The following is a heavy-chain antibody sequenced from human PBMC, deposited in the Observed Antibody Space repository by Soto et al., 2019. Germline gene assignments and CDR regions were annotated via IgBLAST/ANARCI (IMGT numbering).Heavy chain of an antibody. CDR3: AQTLGLAVAGPGRFDL. Sequence: QVQLVQSGAEVKKYGSSVKVSCKASGGTFSRYAISWVRQAPGQGLEWMGRITPMFGTANYAQRFQGRVTITADESTSTAYMQLSSLRSDDTAVYYCAQTLGLAVAGPGRFDLWGRGTLVTVSS. V-gene: IGHV1-69*12. J-gene: IGHJ2*01. CDR1: GGTFSRYA. D-gene: IGHD6-19*01. CDR2: ITPMFGTA.